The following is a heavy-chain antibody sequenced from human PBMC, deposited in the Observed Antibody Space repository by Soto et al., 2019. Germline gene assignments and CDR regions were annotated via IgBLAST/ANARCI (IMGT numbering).Heavy chain of an antibody. Sequence: QVHLVXSGXEVXKPGXSVKVSCKGSGYAFTTYGITWVRQAPGQGLEWMGWISAHNGNTNYAQKLQGRVTVTRDTSTSTAYMELRSLRSDDTAVYYCARGRYGDYWGQGALVTVSS. CDR1: GYAFTTYG. CDR2: ISAHNGNT. J-gene: IGHJ4*02. V-gene: IGHV1-18*01. CDR3: ARGRYGDY. D-gene: IGHD1-1*01.